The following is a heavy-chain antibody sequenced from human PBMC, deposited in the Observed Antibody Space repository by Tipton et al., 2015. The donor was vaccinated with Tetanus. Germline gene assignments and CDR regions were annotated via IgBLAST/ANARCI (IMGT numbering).Heavy chain of an antibody. D-gene: IGHD2-8*01. CDR3: AKVPWEGVYANWFDP. CDR2: INPSDGRT. J-gene: IGHJ5*02. V-gene: IGHV1-46*01. CDR1: GYTFTKYY. Sequence: QLVQSGAEVKKPGASMKVSCKASGYTFTKYYIHWVRQAAGKGLEWMGIINPSDGRTRHAQKFRGRVSITRDTFTSTVYMEVSSLTPDDTAVYYWAKVPWEGVYANWFDPWGQGALGSVSS.